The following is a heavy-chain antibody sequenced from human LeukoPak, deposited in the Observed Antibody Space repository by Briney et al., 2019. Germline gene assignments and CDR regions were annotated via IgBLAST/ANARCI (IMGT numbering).Heavy chain of an antibody. D-gene: IGHD6-19*01. CDR2: IYSGGST. Sequence: GGSLRLSCAASAFSFSNYNMNWVRQAPGKGLEWVSVIYSGGSTYYADSVKGRFTISRDNSKNTLYLQMNSLRVEDTAVYYCARGRQYSTGWYYFDYWGQGTLVTVSS. V-gene: IGHV3-66*01. CDR3: ARGRQYSTGWYYFDY. J-gene: IGHJ4*02. CDR1: AFSFSNYN.